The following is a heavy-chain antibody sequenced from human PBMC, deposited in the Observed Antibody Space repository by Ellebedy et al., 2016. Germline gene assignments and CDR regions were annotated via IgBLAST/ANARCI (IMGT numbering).Heavy chain of an antibody. CDR2: ISYDGRNK. J-gene: IGHJ4*02. CDR3: ARSTPDYYDYSALIVDY. Sequence: GGSLRLSCAASGFSFSSYAMHWVRQAPGKGLEWVAVISYDGRNKYHADSVKGRFTISRDKSKNTLYLQMNSLRAEDTALYYCARSTPDYYDYSALIVDYWGQGTLVTVSS. D-gene: IGHD3-16*01. CDR1: GFSFSSYA. V-gene: IGHV3-30*04.